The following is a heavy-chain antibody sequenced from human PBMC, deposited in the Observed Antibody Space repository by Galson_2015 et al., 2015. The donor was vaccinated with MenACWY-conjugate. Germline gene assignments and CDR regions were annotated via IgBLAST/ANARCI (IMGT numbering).Heavy chain of an antibody. D-gene: IGHD3-22*01. CDR3: ARDNRHYYDSSGYLSEPFDY. CDR1: GYTLTSYG. CDR2: ISAYNGNT. J-gene: IGHJ4*02. Sequence: SVKVSCKASGYTLTSYGTSWVRQAPGQGLEWMGWISAYNGNTNYAQKLQGRVTMTTDTSTSTAYMELRNLRSDDTAVYYCARDNRHYYDSSGYLSEPFDYWGQGTLVTVSS. V-gene: IGHV1-18*01.